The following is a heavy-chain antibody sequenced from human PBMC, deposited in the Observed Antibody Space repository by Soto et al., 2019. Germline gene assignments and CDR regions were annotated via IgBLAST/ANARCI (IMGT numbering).Heavy chain of an antibody. Sequence: QVQLVQSGAEVKKPGSSVKVSCKASGGTFSSYAISWVRQAPGQGLEWMGGIIPIFGTANHAQKFQGRVTITADKSTSTVFMELSSLRSEDTAVYYCASPYYDILTGYEGNWFDPWGQGTLVTVSS. CDR3: ASPYYDILTGYEGNWFDP. J-gene: IGHJ5*02. D-gene: IGHD3-9*01. V-gene: IGHV1-69*06. CDR2: IIPIFGTA. CDR1: GGTFSSYA.